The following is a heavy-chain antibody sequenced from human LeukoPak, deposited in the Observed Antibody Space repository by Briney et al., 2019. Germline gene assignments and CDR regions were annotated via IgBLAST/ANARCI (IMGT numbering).Heavy chain of an antibody. CDR2: IYTSGST. Sequence: SETLSLTCTVSGGSISSYYWSWIRQPAGKGLEWIGRIYTSGSTNYNPSLKSRVTISLDTSKNQFSLKLSSVTAADTAVYYCARSYYYDSSGYYYFYAFDIWGQGTMVTVSS. CDR1: GGSISSYY. D-gene: IGHD3-22*01. CDR3: ARSYYYDSSGYYYFYAFDI. J-gene: IGHJ3*02. V-gene: IGHV4-4*07.